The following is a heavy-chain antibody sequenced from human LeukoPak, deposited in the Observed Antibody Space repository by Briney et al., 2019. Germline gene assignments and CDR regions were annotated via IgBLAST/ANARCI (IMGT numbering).Heavy chain of an antibody. CDR3: ARENNKYYYYGMDV. J-gene: IGHJ6*02. Sequence: ASAKVSCKASGYTFTSYDINWVRQATGQGLEWMGWMNPNSGNTGYAQKFQGRVTMTRNTSISTAYMELSSLRSEDTAVYYCARENNKYYYYGMDVWGQGTTVTVSS. CDR2: MNPNSGNT. D-gene: IGHD1/OR15-1a*01. CDR1: GYTFTSYD. V-gene: IGHV1-8*01.